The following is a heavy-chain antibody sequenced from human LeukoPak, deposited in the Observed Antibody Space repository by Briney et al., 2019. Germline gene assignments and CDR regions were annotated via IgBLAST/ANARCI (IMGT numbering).Heavy chain of an antibody. D-gene: IGHD2-15*01. V-gene: IGHV3-30*02. Sequence: PGGSLRLSCAASGFTFSSYGMHWLRQAPGKGLEWVAFIRYDGSNKYYADSVKGRFTISRDNSKNTLYLQMNSLRAEDTAVYYCAKEGRSPVVLDCWGQGTLVTVSS. J-gene: IGHJ4*02. CDR3: AKEGRSPVVLDC. CDR1: GFTFSSYG. CDR2: IRYDGSNK.